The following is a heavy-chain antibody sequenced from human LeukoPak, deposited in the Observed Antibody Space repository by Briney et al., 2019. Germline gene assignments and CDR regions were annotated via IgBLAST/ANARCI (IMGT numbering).Heavy chain of an antibody. V-gene: IGHV1-46*01. CDR2: INPSGGST. CDR3: ARGRTSVVVVAATDRDFDL. CDR1: GYTFTSYY. Sequence: GASVKVSCKASGYTFTSYYMHWVRQAPGQGLEWMGIINPSGGSTSYAQKFQGRVTMTRDTSTSTVYMELSSLRFEDTAVYYCARGRTSVVVVAATDRDFDLWGRGTLVTVSS. D-gene: IGHD2-15*01. J-gene: IGHJ2*01.